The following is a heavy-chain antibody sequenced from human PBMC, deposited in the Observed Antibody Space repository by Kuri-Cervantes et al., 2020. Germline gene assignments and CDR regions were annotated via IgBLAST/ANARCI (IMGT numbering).Heavy chain of an antibody. CDR1: GGSISSSSYY. CDR2: IYYSGST. CDR3: AMTPFYGSGIYY. D-gene: IGHD3-10*01. Sequence: SETLSLTCTVSGGSISSSSYYWGWIRQPPGKGLEWIGSIYYSGSTYYNPSLKSRVTISVDTSKNQFSLKLSSVTAADTAAYYCAMTPFYGSGIYYWGQGTLVTVSS. V-gene: IGHV4-39*01. J-gene: IGHJ4*02.